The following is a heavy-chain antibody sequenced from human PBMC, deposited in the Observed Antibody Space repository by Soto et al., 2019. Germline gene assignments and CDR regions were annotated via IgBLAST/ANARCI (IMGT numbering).Heavy chain of an antibody. CDR1: GFTFSSYS. D-gene: IGHD2-15*01. J-gene: IGHJ6*02. Sequence: EVQLVESGGGLVQPGGSLRLSCAASGFTFSSYSMNWVRQAPGKGLEWVSYISSSSSTIYYADSVKGRFTISRDNAKNSLYLQMNSRRDEDTAVDYCAREYCSGGSCDYYYYGMDVWGQGTTVTVSS. V-gene: IGHV3-48*02. CDR3: AREYCSGGSCDYYYYGMDV. CDR2: ISSSSSTI.